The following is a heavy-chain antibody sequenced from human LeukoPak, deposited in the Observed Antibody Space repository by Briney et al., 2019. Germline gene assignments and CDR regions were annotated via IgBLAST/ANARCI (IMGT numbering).Heavy chain of an antibody. D-gene: IGHD1-1*01. CDR2: IFYSGST. Sequence: SETLSLTCTVSGGSISTSNYYWGWIRQPPGKGLEWIGNIFYSGSTYYSPSLKSRVTISLDTSRNQFSLKLNSVTAADTAVYYCARGGYNPNYYYYMDVWGKGTTVTVSS. CDR1: GGSISTSNYY. CDR3: ARGGYNPNYYYYMDV. V-gene: IGHV4-39*07. J-gene: IGHJ6*03.